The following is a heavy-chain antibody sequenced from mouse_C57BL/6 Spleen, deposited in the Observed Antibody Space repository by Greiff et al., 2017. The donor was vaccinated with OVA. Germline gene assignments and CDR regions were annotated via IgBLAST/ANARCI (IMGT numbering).Heavy chain of an antibody. CDR1: GYTFTSYW. V-gene: IGHV1-64*01. CDR2: IHPNSGST. Sequence: QVQLQQPGAELVKPGASVKLSCKASGYTFTSYWMHWVKQRPGQGLEWIGMIHPNSGSTNYNEKFKSKATLTVDKSSSTAYMQLSSLTSEDSAIYYCAREDGSSYPYAYWGQGTLVTVSA. J-gene: IGHJ3*01. D-gene: IGHD1-1*01. CDR3: AREDGSSYPYAY.